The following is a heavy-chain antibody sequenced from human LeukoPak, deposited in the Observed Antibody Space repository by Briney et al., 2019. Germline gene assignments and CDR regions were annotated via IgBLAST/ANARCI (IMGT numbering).Heavy chain of an antibody. V-gene: IGHV3-20*01. CDR2: INWNGGST. D-gene: IGHD1-26*01. CDR3: ARKGLGGELGGFDY. J-gene: IGHJ4*02. CDR1: GFKFDDYG. Sequence: PGGPLRLSCTASGFKFDDYGMSWVRQAPGKGLEWVSGINWNGGSTGYADSVKGRFTISRDNAKNSLYLQMNSLRAEDTALYHCARKGLGGELGGFDYWGQGTLVTVSS.